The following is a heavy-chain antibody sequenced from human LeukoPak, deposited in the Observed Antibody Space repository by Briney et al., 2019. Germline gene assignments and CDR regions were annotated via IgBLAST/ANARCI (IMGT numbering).Heavy chain of an antibody. V-gene: IGHV3-48*03. Sequence: TGGSLRLSCAASGFTFSSYEMNWVRQAPGKGLEWVSYISSSGSTIYYADSVEGRFTISRDNAKNSLYLQMNSLRAEDTAVYYCARDQLLLYYYYGIDVWGQGTTVTVSS. CDR1: GFTFSSYE. J-gene: IGHJ6*02. CDR3: ARDQLLLYYYYGIDV. D-gene: IGHD2-2*01. CDR2: ISSSGSTI.